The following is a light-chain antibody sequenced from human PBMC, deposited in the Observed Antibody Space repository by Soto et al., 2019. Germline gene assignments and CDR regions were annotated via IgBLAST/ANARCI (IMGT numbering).Light chain of an antibody. CDR3: QQYGRSPGLFT. Sequence: IVLTQSPGTLSLSPGERATLSCRASQSVSSNYLAWYQQKPGQAPRLLIYGASSRATGIPDRFSGSGSGTDVTLTISRLEPEDFAVYYCQQYGRSPGLFTFGPGTKVDIK. CDR1: QSVSSNY. V-gene: IGKV3-20*01. CDR2: GAS. J-gene: IGKJ3*01.